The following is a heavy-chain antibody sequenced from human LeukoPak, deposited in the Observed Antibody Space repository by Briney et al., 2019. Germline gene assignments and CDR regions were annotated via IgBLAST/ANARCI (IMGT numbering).Heavy chain of an antibody. CDR2: ISSSGSTI. CDR3: ARGHPIHWFDP. J-gene: IGHJ5*02. V-gene: IGHV3-48*03. CDR1: GFTFSSYE. Sequence: HTGGSLRLSCAASGFTFSSYEMNWVRQAPGKGLEWVSYISSSGSTIYYADSVKGRFTISRDNAKNSLYLQMNSLRAEDTAVYYCARGHPIHWFDPWGQGTLVTVSS.